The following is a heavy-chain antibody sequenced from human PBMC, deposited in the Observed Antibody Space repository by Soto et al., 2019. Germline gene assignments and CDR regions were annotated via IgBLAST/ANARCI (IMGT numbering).Heavy chain of an antibody. D-gene: IGHD2-21*01. Sequence: QVQLVQSGAEVKKPGASVKVSCKASGYTFTGYYMHWVRQAPGQGLEWMGWINPNSGGTNYAQKLQGWVTMTRNTSISTVYMELSRMRSDDTAVYYCARGEGGPRWGSIDYWGQGTLVTVSS. CDR3: ARGEGGPRWGSIDY. V-gene: IGHV1-2*04. J-gene: IGHJ4*02. CDR1: GYTFTGYY. CDR2: INPNSGGT.